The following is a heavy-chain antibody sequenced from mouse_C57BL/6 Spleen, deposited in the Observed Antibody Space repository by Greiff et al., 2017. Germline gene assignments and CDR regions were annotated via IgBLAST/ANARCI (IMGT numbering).Heavy chain of an antibody. V-gene: IGHV1-9*01. Sequence: QVQLKQSGAELMKPGASVKLSCKATGYTFTGYWIEWVKQRPGHGLEWIGEILPGSGSTNYIEKFKGKATFTADTSSNTAYMQLSSLTTEDSAIYYCARGSWDWFAYWGQGTLVTVSA. CDR2: ILPGSGST. D-gene: IGHD4-1*01. CDR1: GYTFTGYW. CDR3: ARGSWDWFAY. J-gene: IGHJ3*01.